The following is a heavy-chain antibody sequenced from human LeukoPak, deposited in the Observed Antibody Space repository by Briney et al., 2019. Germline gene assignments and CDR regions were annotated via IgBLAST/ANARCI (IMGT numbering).Heavy chain of an antibody. Sequence: GESLKISCKGSGYSFTSYWLGWVRQMPGKGLEWMGIIYPGDSDTRYSPSFQGQVTISADKSISTAYLQWSSLKASDTAMYYCARPSDWNSGYCSGGSCPPHYWGQGTLVTVSS. D-gene: IGHD2-15*01. CDR2: IYPGDSDT. CDR3: ARPSDWNSGYCSGGSCPPHY. CDR1: GYSFTSYW. J-gene: IGHJ4*02. V-gene: IGHV5-51*01.